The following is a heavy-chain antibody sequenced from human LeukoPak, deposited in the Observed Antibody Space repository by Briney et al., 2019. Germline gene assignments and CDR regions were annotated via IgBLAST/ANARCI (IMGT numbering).Heavy chain of an antibody. CDR2: ICTAGDP. J-gene: IGHJ3*02. V-gene: IGHV3-13*05. CDR1: GFTFSSYD. CDR3: ARAGYSSGWYAFYM. Sequence: PGGSLRLSCVASGFTFSSYDMHWVRQATGKGLEWVSAICTAGDPYYAGSVKGRLTISRENAKNSLYLQMNSLRAGDTAVYYCARAGYSSGWYAFYMLGQGKMVSVSS. D-gene: IGHD6-19*01.